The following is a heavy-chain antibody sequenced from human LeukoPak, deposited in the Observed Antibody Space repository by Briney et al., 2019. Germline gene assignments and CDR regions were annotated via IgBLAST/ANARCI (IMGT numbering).Heavy chain of an antibody. CDR2: ISSSGSTI. CDR1: GFTFSDYY. J-gene: IGHJ6*03. D-gene: IGHD6-6*01. CDR3: ARSSSSRGFDYYYYMDV. V-gene: IGHV3-11*04. Sequence: GGSLRLSCAASGFTFSDYYMSWIRQAPGKGLEWVSYISSSGSTIYYADSVKGRFTISRDNSKNTLYLQMNSLRAEDTAVYYCARSSSSRGFDYYYYMDVWGKGTTVTVSS.